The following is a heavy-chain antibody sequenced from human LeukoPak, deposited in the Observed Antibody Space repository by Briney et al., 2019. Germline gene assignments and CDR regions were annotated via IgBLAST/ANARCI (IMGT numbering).Heavy chain of an antibody. D-gene: IGHD3-10*01. Sequence: GGSLRLSCAASGFTCSSYAMSWVRQAPGKGLEWVSVIYSGGSTYYADSVKGRFTISRDNSKNTLYLQMNSLRAEDTAVYYCARDRRVRGVIITPYYYYGMDVWGQGTTVTVSS. J-gene: IGHJ6*02. CDR1: GFTCSSYA. V-gene: IGHV3-53*01. CDR2: IYSGGST. CDR3: ARDRRVRGVIITPYYYYGMDV.